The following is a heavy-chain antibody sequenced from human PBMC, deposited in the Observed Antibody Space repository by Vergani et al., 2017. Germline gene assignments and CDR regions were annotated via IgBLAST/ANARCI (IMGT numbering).Heavy chain of an antibody. J-gene: IGHJ4*02. V-gene: IGHV4-61*02. CDR2: IHTSGST. Sequence: QVQLQESGPGLVKPSQTLSLTCTVSGGSISSGSYYWSWIRQPAGKGLEWIGRIHTSGSTNYNPSLKSRVTISVDTSKNQFSLKLSSVTAADTAVYYCASGGSLGLERGDFDYWGQGTLVTVSS. D-gene: IGHD1-1*01. CDR1: GGSISSGSYY. CDR3: ASGGSLGLERGDFDY.